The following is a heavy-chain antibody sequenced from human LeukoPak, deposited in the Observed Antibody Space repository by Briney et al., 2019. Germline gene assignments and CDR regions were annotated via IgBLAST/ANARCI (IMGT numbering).Heavy chain of an antibody. CDR1: GFTFSSYA. V-gene: IGHV3-23*01. Sequence: PGGSLRLSCAASGFTFSSYAMSWVRQAPGKGLEWVSAISGSGGSTYYADSVKGRFTISRDNSKNTLYLQMNSLRAEDTAVYYCARDKGLEGEAARGDAFDIWGQGTMVTVSS. J-gene: IGHJ3*02. CDR3: ARDKGLEGEAARGDAFDI. CDR2: ISGSGGST. D-gene: IGHD2-15*01.